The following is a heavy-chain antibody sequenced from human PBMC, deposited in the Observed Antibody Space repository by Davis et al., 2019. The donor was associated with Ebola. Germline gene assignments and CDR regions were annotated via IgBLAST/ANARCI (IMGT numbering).Heavy chain of an antibody. CDR2: IWYDGSNK. V-gene: IGHV3-33*01. CDR1: GFTFSSYG. J-gene: IGHJ4*02. Sequence: GESLKISCAASGFTFSSYGMHWVRQAPGKGLEWVAVIWYDGSNKYYADSVKGRFTISSDNSKNTLYLQMNSLRAEDTAVYYCARDQVVVVPAAIDRYFDYWGQGTLVTVSS. D-gene: IGHD2-2*02. CDR3: ARDQVVVVPAAIDRYFDY.